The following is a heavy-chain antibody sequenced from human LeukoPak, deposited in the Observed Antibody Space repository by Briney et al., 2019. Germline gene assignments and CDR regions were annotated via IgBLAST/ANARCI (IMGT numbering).Heavy chain of an antibody. CDR3: ARGQEEWERLQRAVHFDY. CDR1: GGSISSSSYY. Sequence: SETLSLTCTVSGGSISSSSYYWGWIRQAPGKGREWIGEISQSGTANYTPSLRSRATLSVDMSKNQFSLKLSSVTAADTAVYYCARGQEEWERLQRAVHFDYWGQGSLISVSS. V-gene: IGHV4-39*07. CDR2: ISQSGTA. J-gene: IGHJ4*02. D-gene: IGHD1-26*01.